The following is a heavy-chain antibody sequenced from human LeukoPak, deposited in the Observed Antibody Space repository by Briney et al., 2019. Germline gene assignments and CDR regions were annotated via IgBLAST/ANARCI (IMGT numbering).Heavy chain of an antibody. D-gene: IGHD2-21*01. J-gene: IGHJ4*02. Sequence: SSETLSLTCAVSGYSISSSNWWGWIRQPPGKGLEWIGYIYYSGSTYYNPSLKSRVTISVDTSENQFSLKLSSVTAADTAVYYCARHQGLVPYFDYWGQGTLVTVSS. CDR3: ARHQGLVPYFDY. CDR1: GYSISSSNW. V-gene: IGHV4-28*01. CDR2: IYYSGST.